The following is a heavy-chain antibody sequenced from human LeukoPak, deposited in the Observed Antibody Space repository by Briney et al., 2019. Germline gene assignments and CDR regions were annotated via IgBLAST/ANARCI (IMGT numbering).Heavy chain of an antibody. CDR2: ISGSGEST. D-gene: IGHD5-12*01. Sequence: GGSLRLSCAASGFTFSNYAMSWVRQAPGRGLEWVSAISGSGESTYYTGSVRGRFTISRDNSKNTLFLQMNSLRVEDTAVYYCAKSLTDIVATIRSRADYWGQGTLVFVSS. J-gene: IGHJ4*02. V-gene: IGHV3-23*01. CDR1: GFTFSNYA. CDR3: AKSLTDIVATIRSRADY.